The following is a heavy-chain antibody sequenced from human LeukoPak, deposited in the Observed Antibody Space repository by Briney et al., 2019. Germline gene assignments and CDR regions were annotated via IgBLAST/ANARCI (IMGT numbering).Heavy chain of an antibody. CDR2: ISAYNDNT. D-gene: IGHD6-19*01. J-gene: IGHJ4*02. Sequence: ASVKVSCKASGYTFNTFGITWVRQAPGQGLEWMGWISAYNDNTNCAQQLQDRVTMTTDTSTSTAYMELRSLRSDDTAVYYCARFQWLVRSLDYWGQGTLVTVSS. V-gene: IGHV1-18*01. CDR1: GYTFNTFG. CDR3: ARFQWLVRSLDY.